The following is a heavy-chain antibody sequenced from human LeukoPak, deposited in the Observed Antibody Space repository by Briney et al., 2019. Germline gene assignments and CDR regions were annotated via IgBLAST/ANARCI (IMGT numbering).Heavy chain of an antibody. Sequence: GGSLRLSCAASGFTFSSYSMNWVRQAPGKGLEWVSYISSSSSTIYYADSVKGRFTISGDNAKNSLYLQMNSLRAEDTAVYYCARVAQTYYYDSSGYYLDYWGQGTLVTVSS. J-gene: IGHJ4*02. CDR2: ISSSSSTI. CDR3: ARVAQTYYYDSSGYYLDY. CDR1: GFTFSSYS. D-gene: IGHD3-22*01. V-gene: IGHV3-48*04.